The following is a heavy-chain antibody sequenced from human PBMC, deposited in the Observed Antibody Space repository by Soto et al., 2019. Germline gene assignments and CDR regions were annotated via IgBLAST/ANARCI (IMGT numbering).Heavy chain of an antibody. CDR1: GFTFSSYW. CDR3: ASIYELRELRYFDWLSPQPLFDY. D-gene: IGHD3-9*01. J-gene: IGHJ4*02. Sequence: HPGGSLRLSCAASGFTFSSYWMSWVRQAPGKGLEWVANIKQDGSEKYYVETVKGRFTISRDNAKNSLYLQMNSLRAEDTVVYFCASIYELRELRYFDWLSPQPLFDYWGQGTLVTVSS. CDR2: IKQDGSEK. V-gene: IGHV3-7*01.